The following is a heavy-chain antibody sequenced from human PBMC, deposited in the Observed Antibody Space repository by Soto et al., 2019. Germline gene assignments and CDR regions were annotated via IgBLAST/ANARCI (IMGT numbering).Heavy chain of an antibody. CDR3: ARDWGDGYKYLHYYGMDV. Sequence: QVQLVESGGGVVQPGRSLRLSCAASGFTFSSYAMHWVRQAPGKGLEWVAVISYDGSNKYYADSVKGRFTISRDNSKNTLNLQMNRLRAEDTAVYYCARDWGDGYKYLHYYGMDVWGQGTTVTVSS. D-gene: IGHD5-12*01. V-gene: IGHV3-30-3*01. CDR2: ISYDGSNK. CDR1: GFTFSSYA. J-gene: IGHJ6*02.